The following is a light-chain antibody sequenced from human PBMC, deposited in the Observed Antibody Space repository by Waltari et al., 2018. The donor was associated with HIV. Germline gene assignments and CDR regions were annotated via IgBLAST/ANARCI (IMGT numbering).Light chain of an antibody. CDR2: EGR. J-gene: IGLJ3*02. CDR1: SIGAGSYNL. CDR3: CSCALSSTVV. Sequence: QPALPPPASVSGSPGQTITITCTGTSIGAGSYNLVYWYQPDPGHAPKLMMNEGRKRRSAVSMRVSGSRAGNTVALTSLGLQDEDDADYQCCSCALSSTVVFGGGTKLTVL. V-gene: IGLV2-23*01.